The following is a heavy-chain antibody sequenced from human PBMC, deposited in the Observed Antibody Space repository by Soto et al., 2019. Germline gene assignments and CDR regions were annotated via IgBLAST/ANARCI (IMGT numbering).Heavy chain of an antibody. Sequence: GASVKVSCKASGYTFTSYDINWVRQATGQGLEWMGWMTPNSGNTGYAQKFQGRVTMTRNTSINTAYMDLSSLRSDDTAVYYCATARTYDSDWYYFDFWGQGTLVTVSS. J-gene: IGHJ4*02. CDR1: GYTFTSYD. V-gene: IGHV1-8*01. D-gene: IGHD6-19*01. CDR2: MTPNSGNT. CDR3: ATARTYDSDWYYFDF.